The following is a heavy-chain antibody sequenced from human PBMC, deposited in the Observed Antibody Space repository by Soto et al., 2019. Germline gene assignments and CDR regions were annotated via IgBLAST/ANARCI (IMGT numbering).Heavy chain of an antibody. D-gene: IGHD3-22*01. CDR3: AKDPYDSSGYYVG. Sequence: GGSLRLSCAASGFTFSDYYMSWIRQAPGKGLEWVSDISSSGGSTYYADSVKGRFTISRDNSKNTLYPQMNSLRAEDTAVYYCAKDPYDSSGYYVGWGQGTLVT. V-gene: IGHV3-23*01. CDR2: ISSSGGST. J-gene: IGHJ4*02. CDR1: GFTFSDYY.